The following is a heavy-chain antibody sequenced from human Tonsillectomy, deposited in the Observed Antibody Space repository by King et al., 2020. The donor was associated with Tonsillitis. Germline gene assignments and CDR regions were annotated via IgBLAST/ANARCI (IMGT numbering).Heavy chain of an antibody. D-gene: IGHD3-10*01. CDR2: ISYDGSNK. CDR3: ARAIDKRPINYYGSGMYDAFDI. Sequence: VQLVESGGGVVQPGRSLGLSCAASGFTFSSYAMHWVRQAPGKGLEWVAVISYDGSNKFYADSVKGRFTISRDSSKNTLSLQMNSLRSEDTAVYYCARAIDKRPINYYGSGMYDAFDIWGQGTMVTVSS. J-gene: IGHJ3*02. V-gene: IGHV3-30-3*01. CDR1: GFTFSSYA.